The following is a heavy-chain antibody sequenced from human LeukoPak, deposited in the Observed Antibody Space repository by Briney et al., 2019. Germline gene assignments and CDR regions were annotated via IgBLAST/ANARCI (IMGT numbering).Heavy chain of an antibody. CDR3: VKSASSFGANWFDP. CDR2: ISSNGDST. CDR1: GFTFSNYA. D-gene: IGHD3-3*01. J-gene: IGHJ5*02. V-gene: IGHV3-64D*09. Sequence: GGSLRLSCSASGFTFSNYAMHWVRQAPGKGLEYVSAISSNGDSTYYADSVKGRFIISRDNSKNSLSLQMSSLRPEETAVYYCVKSASSFGANWFDPWGQGTLVTVSS.